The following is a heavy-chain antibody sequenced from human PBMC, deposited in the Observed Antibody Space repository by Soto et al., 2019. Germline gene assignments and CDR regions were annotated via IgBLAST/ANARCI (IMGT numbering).Heavy chain of an antibody. CDR1: GYTFTRYT. V-gene: IGHV1-3*01. CDR2: INPDNGNT. CDR3: ASGIPTGQLDP. J-gene: IGHJ5*02. D-gene: IGHD2-21*01. Sequence: GAAVKLSCKASGYTFTRYTMNWVRQAPGQRLECMGCINPDNGNTKSSQKFQDRVIITRXPXXSXXXMXLXXLRXEDTAVYYCASGIPTGQLDPRGQRTLVTVSS.